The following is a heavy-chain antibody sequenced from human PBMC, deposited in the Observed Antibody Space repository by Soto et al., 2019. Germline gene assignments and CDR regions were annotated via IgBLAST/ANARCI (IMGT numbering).Heavy chain of an antibody. CDR3: ARDSGSEYYFDY. CDR2: IIPILGIA. Sequence: QVQLVQSGAEVKKPGSSVKVSCKASGGTFSSYTISWVRQAPGQGLEWMGRIIPILGIANYAQKFQGRVTITADKSTSTAYMELSSLRSEDTAVYYCARDSGSEYYFDYWGQRTLVTVSS. J-gene: IGHJ4*02. D-gene: IGHD1-26*01. V-gene: IGHV1-69*08. CDR1: GGTFSSYT.